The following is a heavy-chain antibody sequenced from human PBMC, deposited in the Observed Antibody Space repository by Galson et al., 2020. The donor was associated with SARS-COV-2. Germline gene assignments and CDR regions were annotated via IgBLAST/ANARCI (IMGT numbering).Heavy chain of an antibody. V-gene: IGHV3-30-3*01. J-gene: IGHJ4*02. Sequence: PGGSLRLSCAASGFNFNTYAMHWVRQAPGKGLEWVALISYDGSNEYYADSVRGRFTISRDNSKSKDTLYLQMNSLRSEDTAVYYCARGLSGTYYYLDSWGQGTLVTVSS. CDR3: ARGLSGTYYYLDS. CDR2: ISYDGSNE. CDR1: GFNFNTYA. D-gene: IGHD1-26*01.